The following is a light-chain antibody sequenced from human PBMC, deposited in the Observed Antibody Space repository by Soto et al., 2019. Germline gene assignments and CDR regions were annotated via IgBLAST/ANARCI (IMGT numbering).Light chain of an antibody. CDR3: LQYNSNSQT. CDR1: QSISSW. CDR2: KAS. V-gene: IGKV1-5*03. J-gene: IGKJ1*01. Sequence: DIQMTQSPSTLSASVGDRVAITCRASQSISSWLAWYQQKPGKAPKLLIYKASSLESGVPSRFSGSGSGTEFTLTISSLHPDDFATYYCLQYNSNSQTFGQGTKVDI.